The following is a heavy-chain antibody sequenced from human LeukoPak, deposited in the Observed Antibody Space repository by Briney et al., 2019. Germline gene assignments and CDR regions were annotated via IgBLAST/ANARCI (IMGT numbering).Heavy chain of an antibody. CDR2: ISAYNGNT. V-gene: IGHV1-18*01. CDR1: GYTFTSYG. D-gene: IGHD3-22*01. CDR3: ATITMIVVGTDAFDI. J-gene: IGHJ3*02. Sequence: ASVKVSCKASGYTFTSYGISWVRQAPGQGLEWMGWISAYNGNTNYAQKLQGRVTMTTDTSTSTAYMELRSLRSDDTAVYYCATITMIVVGTDAFDIWGQGTMVTVSS.